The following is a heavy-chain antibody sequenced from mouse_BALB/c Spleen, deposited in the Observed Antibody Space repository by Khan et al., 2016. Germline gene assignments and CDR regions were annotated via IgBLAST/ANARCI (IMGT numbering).Heavy chain of an antibody. CDR2: ISTGGSYP. CDR3: ARQRNDASTYRWYVDV. V-gene: IGHV5-6*01. CDR1: GFTFSSYG. D-gene: IGHD1-1*01. Sequence: EVELVESGGDLVKPGGSLNLSCAASGFTFSSYGMSWVRPTPDKRLEWVATISTGGSYPYYSDSVMGRFTISRDIANNHLYLQMSSPKSEDTAMYYCARQRNDASTYRWYVDVGGAGSTVTVSS. J-gene: IGHJ1*01.